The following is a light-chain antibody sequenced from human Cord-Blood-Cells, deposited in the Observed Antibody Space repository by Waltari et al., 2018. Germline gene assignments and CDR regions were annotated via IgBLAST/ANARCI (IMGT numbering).Light chain of an antibody. J-gene: IGLJ3*02. CDR3: SSYTSSSTWV. Sequence: QSALTQPASVSGSPGQSITISCTGTSSDVGGYNYVSWYQQHPGKAPKLMIYDVSKRPSGVSNRFPGSKDGNTASLTISGLQAEDEADYYCSSYTSSSTWVFGGGTKLTVL. CDR1: SSDVGGYNY. CDR2: DVS. V-gene: IGLV2-14*01.